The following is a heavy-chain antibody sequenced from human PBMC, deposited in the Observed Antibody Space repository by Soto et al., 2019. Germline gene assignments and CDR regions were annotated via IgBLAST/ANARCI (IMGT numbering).Heavy chain of an antibody. CDR2: IYTSGST. CDR1: GDSMTKYY. CDR3: ARTVGAAYYFDF. Sequence: SETLSLTCNVSGDSMTKYYWSWIRQPAGKGLEWIGRIYTSGSTNYNPSLKSRATMSIDTSNNHFSLSLKSVTAADTAMYYCARTVGAAYYFDFWGQGARVTVSS. D-gene: IGHD1-26*01. J-gene: IGHJ4*02. V-gene: IGHV4-4*07.